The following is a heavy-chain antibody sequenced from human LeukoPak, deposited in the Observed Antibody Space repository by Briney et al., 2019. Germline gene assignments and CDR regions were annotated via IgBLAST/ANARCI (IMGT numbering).Heavy chain of an antibody. J-gene: IGHJ6*03. CDR2: IYTSGST. Sequence: SETLSLTCTVSGGSISSYYWSWIRQPAGKGLEWIGRIYTSGSTNYNPSLKSRVTMSVDTSKNQFSLKLNSVTAADTAVYYCARDYCSGGSCYPRALYYYYYYMDVWGRGTTVTVSS. CDR1: GGSISSYY. CDR3: ARDYCSGGSCYPRALYYYYYYMDV. D-gene: IGHD2-15*01. V-gene: IGHV4-4*07.